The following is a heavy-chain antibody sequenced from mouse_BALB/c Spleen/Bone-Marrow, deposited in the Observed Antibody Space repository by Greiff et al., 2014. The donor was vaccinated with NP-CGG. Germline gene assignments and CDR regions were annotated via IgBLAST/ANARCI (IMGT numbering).Heavy chain of an antibody. D-gene: IGHD1-1*02. CDR3: ARWGRWGNWYFDV. V-gene: IGHV5-17*02. CDR2: ISSGSSTI. J-gene: IGHJ1*01. CDR1: GFTFSSFG. Sequence: EVKLVESGGGLVQPGGSRKLSCAASGFTFSSFGMHWVRQAPEKGLEWVAYISSGSSTIYYADTVKGRFTISRDNPKNTLFLQMTSLRSEDTAMYYCARWGRWGNWYFDVWGAGTTVTVSS.